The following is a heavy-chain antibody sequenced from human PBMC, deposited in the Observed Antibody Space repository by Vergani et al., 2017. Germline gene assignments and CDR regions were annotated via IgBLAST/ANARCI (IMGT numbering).Heavy chain of an antibody. CDR3: ARDGDSYGLPFDY. CDR2: IIPILGIA. Sequence: QVQLVQSGAEVKKPGSSVKVSCKASGGTFSSYTISWVRQAPGQGLEWMGRIIPILGIANYAQKFQGRVTITADKSTSTAYMELSSLRSEDTAVYYCARDGDSYGLPFDYWGQGTLVTVSS. V-gene: IGHV1-69*08. J-gene: IGHJ4*02. CDR1: GGTFSSYT. D-gene: IGHD5-18*01.